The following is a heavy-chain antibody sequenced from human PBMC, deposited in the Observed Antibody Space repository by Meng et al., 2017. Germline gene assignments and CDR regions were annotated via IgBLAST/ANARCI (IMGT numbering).Heavy chain of an antibody. CDR3: ARGLSTTYWYFDL. CDR1: GGSFSGYY. Sequence: QGQLRQWGAGLLKPSETLSLTCAVYGGSFSGYYWSWIRQPPGKGLEWIGEINHSGSTNYNPSLKSRVTISVDTSKNQFSLKLSSVTAADTAVYYCARGLSTTYWYFDLWGRGTLVTVSS. J-gene: IGHJ2*01. V-gene: IGHV4-34*01. CDR2: INHSGST. D-gene: IGHD2/OR15-2a*01.